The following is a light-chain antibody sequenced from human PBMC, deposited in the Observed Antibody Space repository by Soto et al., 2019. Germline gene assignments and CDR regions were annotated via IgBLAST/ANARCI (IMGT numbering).Light chain of an antibody. Sequence: QSVLTQPPSASGTPGQRVTISCSGSSSNIGSNYVYWYHQLPGTAPKLVIYRNNQRPSGVPDRISGSKSGTSASLAISGLRSEDEADYYCLVYGRGGTLMFGGGTKVTVL. CDR1: SSNIGSNY. CDR3: LVYGRGGTLM. CDR2: RNN. J-gene: IGLJ3*02. V-gene: IGLV1-47*01.